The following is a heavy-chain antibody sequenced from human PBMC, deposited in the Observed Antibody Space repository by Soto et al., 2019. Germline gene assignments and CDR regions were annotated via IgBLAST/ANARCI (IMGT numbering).Heavy chain of an antibody. Sequence: QVQLVQSGAEVKKPGSSVKVSCKASGGTFSSYTISWVRQAPGQGLEWMGRIIPILGIANYAQKFQGRVTITGDKSTRTADMGLSSVRSEDTAVYYCARGYCSSTSCYVFAFGPGGFDIWGQGTMVTVSS. CDR1: GGTFSSYT. CDR3: ARGYCSSTSCYVFAFGPGGFDI. V-gene: IGHV1-69*02. CDR2: IIPILGIA. D-gene: IGHD2-2*01. J-gene: IGHJ3*02.